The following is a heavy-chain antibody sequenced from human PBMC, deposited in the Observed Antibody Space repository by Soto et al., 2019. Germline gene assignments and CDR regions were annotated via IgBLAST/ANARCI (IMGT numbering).Heavy chain of an antibody. D-gene: IGHD6-19*01. J-gene: IGHJ4*02. CDR1: GGTFSSYA. Sequence: QVQLVQSGAGVKKPGSSVKVSCKSSGGTFSSYAINWVRQAPGQGLEWMGGIIPLFGVPNYAQKFQGRVTITAGDSTTTAYMELSSLRAEDTAVYYCARAYSSGWSGDFDYWDQGILVTVSS. CDR2: IIPLFGVP. CDR3: ARAYSSGWSGDFDY. V-gene: IGHV1-69*12.